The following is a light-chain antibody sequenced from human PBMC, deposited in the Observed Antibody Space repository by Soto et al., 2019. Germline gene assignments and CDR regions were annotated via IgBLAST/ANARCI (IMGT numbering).Light chain of an antibody. CDR3: VQGTYWPPRT. CDR1: QSLLYSDGNTY. J-gene: IGKJ1*01. Sequence: DVVMTQSPLSLPVTLGQPASISCRSSQSLLYSDGNTYLSWFQQRPGQSPRRPIYKVSIRDSGVPDRFSGSGSGSDFTLKSTRVEAEDVGVYYCVQGTYWPPRTFGQGTKVDIK. V-gene: IGKV2-30*01. CDR2: KVS.